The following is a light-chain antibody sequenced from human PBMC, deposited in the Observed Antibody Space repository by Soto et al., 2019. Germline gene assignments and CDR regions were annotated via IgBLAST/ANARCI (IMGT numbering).Light chain of an antibody. CDR2: EVS. J-gene: IGLJ1*01. V-gene: IGLV2-14*01. CDR3: SSFTSGNTL. Sequence: QSALTQPASVSGSPGQSITISCTGTSSDVGGYNFVSWYQQHPGKAPKLMIYEVSNRPSGVSNRFSGSKSGNTASLTISGLQAEDEADYYCSSFTSGNTLFGTGTKLTVL. CDR1: SSDVGGYNF.